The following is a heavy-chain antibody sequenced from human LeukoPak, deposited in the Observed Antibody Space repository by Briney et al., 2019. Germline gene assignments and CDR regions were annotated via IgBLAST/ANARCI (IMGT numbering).Heavy chain of an antibody. Sequence: GASVKVSCKASGGTFSGYGVNWVRQAPGQGLEWMGGILPIFGTANYAQKFQRRVTITADESTSTAYMELSSLRSEDTAVYYCASRGCRDYGCRDYWGQGTLVTVSS. V-gene: IGHV1-69*13. J-gene: IGHJ4*02. D-gene: IGHD4-17*01. CDR3: ASRGCRDYGCRDY. CDR2: ILPIFGTA. CDR1: GGTFSGYG.